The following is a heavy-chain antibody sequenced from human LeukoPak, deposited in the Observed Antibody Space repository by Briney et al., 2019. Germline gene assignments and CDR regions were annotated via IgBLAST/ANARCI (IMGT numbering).Heavy chain of an antibody. CDR1: GGSISSSSYY. CDR2: IYYSGST. Sequence: SETLSLTCTVSGGSISSSSYYWGWIRQPPGKGLEWIGSIYYSGSTYYNPSLKSRVTISVDTSKNQFSLKLSSVTAADTAVYYCASGYYDSSDYYYHFDYWGQGTLVTVSS. V-gene: IGHV4-39*07. CDR3: ASGYYDSSDYYYHFDY. D-gene: IGHD3-22*01. J-gene: IGHJ4*02.